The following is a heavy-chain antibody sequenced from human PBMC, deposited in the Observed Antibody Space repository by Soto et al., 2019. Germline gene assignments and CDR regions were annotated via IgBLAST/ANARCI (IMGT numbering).Heavy chain of an antibody. CDR3: ATPDAATHGTNYYYYGMDV. D-gene: IGHD1-26*01. CDR1: GGTFSSYA. Sequence: QVQLVQSGAEVKKPGSSVKVSCKASGGTFSSYAISWVRQAPGQGLEWMGGIIPIFGTANYAQKFQGRVTITADEXXSXAXXELSSLRSEDTAVYYCATPDAATHGTNYYYYGMDVWGQGTTVTVSS. J-gene: IGHJ6*02. CDR2: IIPIFGTA. V-gene: IGHV1-69*12.